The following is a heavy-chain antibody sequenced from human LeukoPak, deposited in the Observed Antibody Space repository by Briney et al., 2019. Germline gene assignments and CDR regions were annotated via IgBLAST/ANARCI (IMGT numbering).Heavy chain of an antibody. Sequence: ASVKVSCKASGYTFTGYYMHWVRQAPGQGLEWMGWINPNSGGTNYAQKFQGRVTMTRDTSISTAYRELSRLRSDDTAVYYCAKEYSSGWYYFDYWGQGTLVTVSS. CDR2: INPNSGGT. CDR3: AKEYSSGWYYFDY. J-gene: IGHJ4*02. D-gene: IGHD6-19*01. CDR1: GYTFTGYY. V-gene: IGHV1-2*02.